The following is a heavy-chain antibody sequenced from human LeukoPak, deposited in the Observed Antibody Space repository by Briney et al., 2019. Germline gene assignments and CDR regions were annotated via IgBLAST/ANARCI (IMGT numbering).Heavy chain of an antibody. CDR2: IHYSGTT. CDR1: GDSINTGDDY. Sequence: SETLSLTCTVSGDSINTGDDYWGWIRQPPGRGLEWIGTIHYSGTTYYNPSLKSRVSISVETSKNHFSLKVTSVTAADTAVYFCARHSRATIRAPFAPWGKGPLVTVPS. V-gene: IGHV4-39*01. CDR3: ARHSRATIRAPFAP. J-gene: IGHJ5*02. D-gene: IGHD5-12*01.